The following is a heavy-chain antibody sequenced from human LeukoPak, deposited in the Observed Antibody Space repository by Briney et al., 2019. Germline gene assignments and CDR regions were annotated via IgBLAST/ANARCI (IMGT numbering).Heavy chain of an antibody. V-gene: IGHV1-2*02. D-gene: IGHD3-22*01. CDR3: ARDQNSVNYYDSSGPNDY. CDR1: GYTFTGYG. CDR2: INPNSGGT. J-gene: IGHJ4*02. Sequence: ASVKVSCKASGYTFTGYGISWVRQAPGQGLEWMGWINPNSGGTNYAQNFQGRVTMTRDTSISTAYMELSRLRSDDTAVYYCARDQNSVNYYDSSGPNDYWGQGTLVTVSS.